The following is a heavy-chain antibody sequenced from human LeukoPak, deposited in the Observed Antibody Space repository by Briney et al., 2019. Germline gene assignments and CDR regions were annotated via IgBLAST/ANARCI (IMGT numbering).Heavy chain of an antibody. V-gene: IGHV3-48*03. CDR3: ARGIGEQQLIPAYYMDV. Sequence: GGSLRLSCAASGFTFSSYEMNWVRQAPGKGLEWVSYISSSGSTIYYADSVKGRFTISRDNSKNTLNLQMGSLRAEDMAVYYCARGIGEQQLIPAYYMDVWGKGTTVTISS. J-gene: IGHJ6*03. CDR2: ISSSGSTI. CDR1: GFTFSSYE. D-gene: IGHD6-13*01.